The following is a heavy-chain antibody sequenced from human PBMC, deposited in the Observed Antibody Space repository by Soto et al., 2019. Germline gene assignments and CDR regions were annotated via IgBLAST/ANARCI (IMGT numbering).Heavy chain of an antibody. J-gene: IGHJ4*02. CDR2: INQGGGEK. Sequence: EVQLVESGGGLVQPGGSLRLSCAASGFTFSGYWMAWVRQAPGKGLEWVANINQGGGEKYHVDSVKGRFTISRDNAENSLYLQMNSLRAEDTAVYYCARDATYCRDCWGRGTLVTVSS. V-gene: IGHV3-7*03. CDR1: GFTFSGYW. D-gene: IGHD2-15*01. CDR3: ARDATYCRDC.